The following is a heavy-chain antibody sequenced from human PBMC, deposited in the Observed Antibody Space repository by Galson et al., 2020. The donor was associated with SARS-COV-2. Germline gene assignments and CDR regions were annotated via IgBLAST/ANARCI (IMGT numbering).Heavy chain of an antibody. J-gene: IGHJ6*02. V-gene: IGHV3-30*18. CDR1: GFTFSIFG. D-gene: IGHD1-7*01. CDR3: AKDFLELRSNVYYYYGMDV. Sequence: GESLKISCAASGFTFSIFGMHWVRQAPGKGLEWVAVTLYDESNKKYADSVKGRFTISRDNSKNTLYLQMNSLRPEDTGVYYCAKDFLELRSNVYYYYGMDVWGQGTTVTVSS. CDR2: TLYDESNK.